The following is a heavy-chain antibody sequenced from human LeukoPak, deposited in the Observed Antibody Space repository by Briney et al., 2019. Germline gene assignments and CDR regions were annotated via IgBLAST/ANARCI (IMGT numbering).Heavy chain of an antibody. J-gene: IGHJ3*02. V-gene: IGHV4-39*07. D-gene: IGHD2-15*01. Sequence: SETLSLTCTVSGGIISSSSYYWGWIRQPPGKGLEWIGSIYYTGSTHYNPSLKSRVTISVDTSKKQFSLKLSSVTAADTAVYYCARDGACSGGSCYDAFDIWGQGTLVTVSS. CDR2: IYYTGST. CDR3: ARDGACSGGSCYDAFDI. CDR1: GGIISSSSYY.